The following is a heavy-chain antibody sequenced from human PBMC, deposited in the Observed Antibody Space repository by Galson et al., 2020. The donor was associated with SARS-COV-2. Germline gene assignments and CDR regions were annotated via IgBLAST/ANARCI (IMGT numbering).Heavy chain of an antibody. CDR2: IFSTDEK. D-gene: IGHD3-3*01. J-gene: IGHJ2*01. Sequence: SGPTLVKPTETLTLTCTVPGISLSNASMGVSWIRQPPGNALEWLAHIFSTDEKSYSTTLKSRPTISKDTSKSQVVLTMTNMDPVDTATYYCARTPGINSDFWTGTYWYFDLWGRGALVTVSS. CDR3: ARTPGINSDFWTGTYWYFDL. V-gene: IGHV2-26*01. CDR1: GISLSNASMG.